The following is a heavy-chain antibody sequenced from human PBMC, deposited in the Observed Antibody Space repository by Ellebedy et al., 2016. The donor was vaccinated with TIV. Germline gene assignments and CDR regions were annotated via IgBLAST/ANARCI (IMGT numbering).Heavy chain of an antibody. CDR3: AKDSSGWSYNWFDP. V-gene: IGHV3-43*02. J-gene: IGHJ5*02. CDR1: GFTFDDYA. CDR2: ISGDGGST. D-gene: IGHD6-19*01. Sequence: GESLKISCAASGFTFDDYAMHWVRQAPGKGLEWVSLISGDGGSTYYADSVKGRFTISRDNSKNSLYLQMNSLRTEDTALYYCAKDSSGWSYNWFDPWGQGTLVTVSS.